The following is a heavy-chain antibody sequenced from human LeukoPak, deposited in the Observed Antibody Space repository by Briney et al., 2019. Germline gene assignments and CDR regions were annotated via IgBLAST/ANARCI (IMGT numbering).Heavy chain of an antibody. CDR1: GFTFSSYW. V-gene: IGHV3-30*18. CDR2: ISYDGSNK. J-gene: IGHJ3*02. D-gene: IGHD5-12*01. CDR3: AKDFSVQVLGGFDAFDI. Sequence: GGSLRLSCAASGFTFSSYWMNWVRQAPGKGLEWVAVISYDGSNKYYADSVKGRFTISRDNSKNTLYLQMNSLRAEDTAVYYCAKDFSVQVLGGFDAFDIWGQGTMVTVSS.